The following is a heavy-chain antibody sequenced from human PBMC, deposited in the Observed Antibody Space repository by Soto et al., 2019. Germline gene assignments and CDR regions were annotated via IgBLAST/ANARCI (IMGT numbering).Heavy chain of an antibody. D-gene: IGHD3-3*01. CDR1: GGSISSGGYS. CDR3: ARFNWYFDL. V-gene: IGHV4-30-2*02. J-gene: IGHJ2*01. CDR2: IYHSGST. Sequence: SETLSLTCAVSGGSISSGGYSWSWIRQPPGKGLEWIGYIYHSGSTYYNPSLKSRVTISVDTSRNQFSLKVNSVTAADTAVYYCARFNWYFDLWGRGTLVTVPS.